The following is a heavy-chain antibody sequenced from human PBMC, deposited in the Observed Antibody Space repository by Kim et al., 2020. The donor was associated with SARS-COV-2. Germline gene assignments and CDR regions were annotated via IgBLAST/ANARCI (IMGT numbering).Heavy chain of an antibody. D-gene: IGHD6-6*01. Sequence: GGSLRLSCAASGFTFSSYSMNWVRQAPGKGLEWVSYISSSSSTIYYADSVKGRFTISRDNAKNSLYLQMNSLRAEDTAVYYCAREGGIAARLGPLNDAFDIWGQGTMVTVSS. CDR2: ISSSSSTI. V-gene: IGHV3-48*04. CDR3: AREGGIAARLGPLNDAFDI. CDR1: GFTFSSYS. J-gene: IGHJ3*02.